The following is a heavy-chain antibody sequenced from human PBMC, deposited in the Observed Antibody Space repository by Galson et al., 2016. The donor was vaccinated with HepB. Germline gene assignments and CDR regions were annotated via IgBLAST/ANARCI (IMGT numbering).Heavy chain of an antibody. D-gene: IGHD4/OR15-4a*01. CDR2: IYPDDSDT. CDR1: GYSFSTYW. CDR3: ARHQKAGYSPMVF. J-gene: IGHJ4*02. V-gene: IGHV5-51*01. Sequence: QSGAEVKKPGESLTISCKASGYSFSTYWIAWVRQMPGKGLEWVGIIYPDDSDTRYSPSFQGQVTMSADKSIGTAYLQWNSLRASDSAIYFCARHQKAGYSPMVFWGQGTLVTVSS.